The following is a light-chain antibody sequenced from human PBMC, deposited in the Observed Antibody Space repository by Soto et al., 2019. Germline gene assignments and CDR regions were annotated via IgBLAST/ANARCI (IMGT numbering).Light chain of an antibody. CDR2: EVS. J-gene: IGLJ1*01. CDR1: SNYNL. CDR3: CSYPRSSIPYV. Sequence: QTVVTQPASVSGSPGQSITISCTGTSNYNLVSWYQQHPGKAPKLVIYEVSERPSGVSNRFSGSKSGNTASLTISGLQAEDEADYYCCSYPRSSIPYVFRTGTKLTVL. V-gene: IGLV2-23*02.